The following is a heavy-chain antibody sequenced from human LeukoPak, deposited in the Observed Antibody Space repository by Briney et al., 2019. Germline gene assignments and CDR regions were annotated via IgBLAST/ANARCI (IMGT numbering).Heavy chain of an antibody. V-gene: IGHV3-48*01. J-gene: IGHJ4*02. CDR1: GITFSSYS. Sequence: GGSLRLSCAASGITFSSYSMNWVRQAPGKGLEWVSYINYSGSTIYSADSVKGRFTISRDNAKNSLYLQMNSLRAEDTAVYYCARDLQRMVRGVFDYWGQGTLVTVSS. CDR2: INYSGSTI. D-gene: IGHD3-10*01. CDR3: ARDLQRMVRGVFDY.